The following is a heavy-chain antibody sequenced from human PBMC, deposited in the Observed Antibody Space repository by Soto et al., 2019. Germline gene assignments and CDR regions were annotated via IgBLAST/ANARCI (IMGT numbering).Heavy chain of an antibody. CDR1: GFTFSSYS. CDR3: ARAVTYYYDSSGPSDY. V-gene: IGHV3-21*01. CDR2: ISSSSSYI. J-gene: IGHJ4*02. Sequence: EVQLVESGGGLVKPGGSLRLSCAASGFTFSSYSMNWVRQAPGKGLEWVSSISSSSSYIYYADSVKGRFTISRDNAKNSLYLQMNSLRAEDTAVYYCARAVTYYYDSSGPSDYWGQGTLVTVSS. D-gene: IGHD3-22*01.